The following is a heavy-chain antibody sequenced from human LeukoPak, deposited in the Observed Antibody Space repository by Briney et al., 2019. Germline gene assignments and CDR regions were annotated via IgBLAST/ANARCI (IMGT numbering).Heavy chain of an antibody. CDR1: GYTFTDYT. Sequence: ASVTVSFMASGYTFTDYTMHWLRQAPGQRLDWMGWINGGSGNTKYSPEFQGRVTITRDTSASTAYMELSSLRSEDTAVYYCANPRYDSSGYYYVDWGQGTLVTVSS. CDR2: INGGSGNT. D-gene: IGHD3-22*01. CDR3: ANPRYDSSGYYYVD. J-gene: IGHJ4*02. V-gene: IGHV1-3*01.